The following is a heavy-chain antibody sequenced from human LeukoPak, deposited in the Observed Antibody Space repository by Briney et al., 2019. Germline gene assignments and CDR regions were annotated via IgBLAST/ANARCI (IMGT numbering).Heavy chain of an antibody. J-gene: IGHJ3*02. CDR2: IYHSGST. V-gene: IGHV4-30-2*01. D-gene: IGHD4-17*01. CDR1: GGSISSGGYS. Sequence: SETLSLTCAVSGGSISSGGYSWSWIRQPPGKGLEWIGYIYHSGSTYYNPSLKSRVTISVDRSKNQFSLKLSSVTAADTAVYYCARHGDYGLNAFDIWGQGTMVTVSP. CDR3: ARHGDYGLNAFDI.